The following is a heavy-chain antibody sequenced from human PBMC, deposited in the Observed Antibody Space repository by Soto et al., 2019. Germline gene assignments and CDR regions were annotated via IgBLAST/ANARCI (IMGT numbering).Heavy chain of an antibody. CDR1: GFTFSSYA. Sequence: GGSLRLSCAASGFTFSSYAMSWVRQAPGKGLEWGSGVSGTGGSAYYADSVKGRFTISRDKSTNTLYLHMNSMRAEDTSVYYCPRRSAYSDYDLEYWGQGTLVTVS. CDR2: VSGTGGSA. V-gene: IGHV3-23*01. J-gene: IGHJ4*01. CDR3: PRRSAYSDYDLEY. D-gene: IGHD6-25*01.